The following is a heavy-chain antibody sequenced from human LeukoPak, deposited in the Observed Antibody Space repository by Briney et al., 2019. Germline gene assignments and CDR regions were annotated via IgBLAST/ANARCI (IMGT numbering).Heavy chain of an antibody. CDR1: GFIVSANY. V-gene: IGHV3-53*01. CDR2: FYSGGAT. Sequence: GGSLRLSCAASGFIVSANYMSWVRQTPGKGLEWVSIFYSGGATFYVDSVKGRFTISRDNSKNTLYLQMNSLRAEDTAVYYCARDPGFDYWGQGTLVTVSS. CDR3: ARDPGFDY. J-gene: IGHJ4*02.